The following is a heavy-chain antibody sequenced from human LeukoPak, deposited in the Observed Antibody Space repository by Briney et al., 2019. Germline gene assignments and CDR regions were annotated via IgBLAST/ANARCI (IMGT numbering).Heavy chain of an antibody. J-gene: IGHJ6*02. Sequence: PGGSLRLSCAASGFTFSDYAMSWVRQAPGKGLEWVSGISGGGGMTYYTDPVKGRFTISRDNSKNTLYLQMNSLRAEDTAVYYCAKDFAATIERNYYGMDVWGQGTTVIVS. D-gene: IGHD1-26*01. V-gene: IGHV3-23*01. CDR3: AKDFAATIERNYYGMDV. CDR1: GFTFSDYA. CDR2: ISGGGGMT.